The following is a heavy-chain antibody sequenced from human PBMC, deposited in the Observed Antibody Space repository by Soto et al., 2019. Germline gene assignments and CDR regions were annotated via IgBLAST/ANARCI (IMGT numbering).Heavy chain of an antibody. J-gene: IGHJ6*02. D-gene: IGHD1-20*01. Sequence: QVQLQESGPGLVKPSQTLSLTCIVSGGSIRSGGYFWSWIRKHPGKGLEWIGNIYYNSGSTYYTPPLMRRVSIAVVASKNQSSLDLRSVTAADTAVYFCTRDKPLPYNSNSCKGYYGMDVWGQGTTVIVS. V-gene: IGHV4-31*03. CDR2: IYYNSGST. CDR3: TRDKPLPYNSNSCKGYYGMDV. CDR1: GGSIRSGGYF.